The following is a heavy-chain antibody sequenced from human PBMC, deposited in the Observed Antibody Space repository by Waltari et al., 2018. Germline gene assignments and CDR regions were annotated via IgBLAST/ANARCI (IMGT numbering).Heavy chain of an antibody. Sequence: QVQLQESGPGLVKPSETLSLTCTVSGGSISSYYWSWIRQPAGKGLEWIGRIYTSGRTTYNPSLKRRVTMSVDTSKNQFSLKLSSVTASDTAVYYCAREGILRYFAWSPNFDYWGQGTLVTVSS. CDR1: GGSISSYY. J-gene: IGHJ4*02. D-gene: IGHD3-9*01. CDR3: AREGILRYFAWSPNFDY. CDR2: IYTSGRT. V-gene: IGHV4-4*07.